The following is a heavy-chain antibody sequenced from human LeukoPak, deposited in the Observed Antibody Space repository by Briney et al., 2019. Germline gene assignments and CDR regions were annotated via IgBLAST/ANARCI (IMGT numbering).Heavy chain of an antibody. J-gene: IGHJ3*01. V-gene: IGHV1-2*02. CDR3: ARDNSGYDDAFDL. CDR1: GYTFTGYY. Sequence: GASVKVSCKASGYTFTGYYMHWVRQAPGQGLEWMGWINPNSGGTNYAQKFQGRVTMTRDTSISTAYMELSRLRSDDTAVYYCARDNSGYDDAFDLWGQGTMVTVSS. D-gene: IGHD5-12*01. CDR2: INPNSGGT.